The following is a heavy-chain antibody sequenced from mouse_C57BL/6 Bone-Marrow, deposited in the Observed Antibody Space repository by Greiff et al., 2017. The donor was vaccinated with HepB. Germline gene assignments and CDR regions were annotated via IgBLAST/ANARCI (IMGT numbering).Heavy chain of an antibody. Sequence: QVQLKQPGAELVKPGASVKLSCTASGYTFTSYWLHWVKRRPVRGLEWIGRIDPNSGGTKYNEKFKSKATLTVDKPSSTPYMHLSSLTSEDAAVYYCARDNYYGSSYFDYWGQGTTLTVSS. V-gene: IGHV1-72*01. CDR2: IDPNSGGT. J-gene: IGHJ2*01. D-gene: IGHD1-1*01. CDR3: ARDNYYGSSYFDY. CDR1: GYTFTSYW.